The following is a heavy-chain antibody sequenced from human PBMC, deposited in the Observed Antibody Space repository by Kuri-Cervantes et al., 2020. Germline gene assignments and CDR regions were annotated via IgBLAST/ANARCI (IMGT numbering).Heavy chain of an antibody. CDR2: IWYDGNKK. CDR3: ARDASRITGATNDY. J-gene: IGHJ4*02. D-gene: IGHD1-20*01. V-gene: IGHV3-33*01. Sequence: GGSLRLSCAASGFSVSRSGTLWVRQAPGKGLERVAFIWYDGNKKYFPDSVKGRITISRDTSRNTLYLQMNSLRAEDTAVYYCARDASRITGATNDYWGQGTLVTISS. CDR1: GFSVSRSG.